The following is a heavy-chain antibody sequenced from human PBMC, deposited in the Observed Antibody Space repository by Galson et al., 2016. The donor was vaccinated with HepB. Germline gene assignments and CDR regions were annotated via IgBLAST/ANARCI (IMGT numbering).Heavy chain of an antibody. CDR1: GVSIDAYY. J-gene: IGHJ4*02. CDR3: ATSLSLRGVTFIES. V-gene: IGHV4-59*08. D-gene: IGHD3-10*01. Sequence: SETLSLTCTVSGVSIDAYYWTWVRQPPGKGLEWIGHISYSGSTNRSPSLLSRVTISLETSTMQFSLRLTSVTAADTAVYYCATSLSLRGVTFIESWGQGTLVTVSS. CDR2: ISYSGST.